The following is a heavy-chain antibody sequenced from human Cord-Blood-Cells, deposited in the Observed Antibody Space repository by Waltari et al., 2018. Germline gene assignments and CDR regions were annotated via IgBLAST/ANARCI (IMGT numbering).Heavy chain of an antibody. CDR1: GGSFSGYY. V-gene: IGHV4-34*01. J-gene: IGHJ4*02. CDR3: ARLAPPWYDILTGYYGYFDY. CDR2: INHSGST. D-gene: IGHD3-9*01. Sequence: QVQLQQWGAGLLKPSETLSLTCAVYGGSFSGYYWSWIRQPPGKGLEGIGEINHSGSTTTNPCLKSRVTISVDTSKNQFSLKLSSVTAADTAVYYCARLAPPWYDILTGYYGYFDYWGQGTLVTVSS.